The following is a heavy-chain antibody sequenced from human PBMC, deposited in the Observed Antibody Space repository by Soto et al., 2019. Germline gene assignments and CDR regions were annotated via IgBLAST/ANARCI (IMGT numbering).Heavy chain of an antibody. D-gene: IGHD5-12*01. Sequence: PGGSLRPSCGGSGFTFSDYYMSWIRQAPGKGLEWVSGINSSGSYTNYADSVKGRFTISRDNAKNSLYLQMNSLRAEDTVLYYCASQWLRSDPHFDYWGQGTLVTVSS. J-gene: IGHJ4*02. CDR2: INSSGSYT. CDR1: GFTFSDYY. V-gene: IGHV3-11*03. CDR3: ASQWLRSDPHFDY.